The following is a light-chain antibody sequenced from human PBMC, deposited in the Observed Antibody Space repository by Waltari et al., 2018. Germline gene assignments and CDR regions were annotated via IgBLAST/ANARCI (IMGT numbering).Light chain of an antibody. CDR1: STDGGRYNY. Sequence: QSALTQPASVSGSPGQSITISFTGTSTDGGRYNYVSWYQQHPGKVPKLLIFDVSNRPSGVSHRFSGSKSGNTASLTISGLQAEDESDYYCCSFTTRSTWVFGGGTKLTVL. V-gene: IGLV2-14*01. CDR3: CSFTTRSTWV. CDR2: DVS. J-gene: IGLJ3*02.